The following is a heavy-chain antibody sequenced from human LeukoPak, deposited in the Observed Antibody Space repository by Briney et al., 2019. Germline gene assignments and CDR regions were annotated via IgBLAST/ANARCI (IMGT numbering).Heavy chain of an antibody. Sequence: PSETLSLTCTVSGGSISSYYWSWIRQPPGKGLEWIGYIYYSGSTNYNPSLKSQVTISVDTSKNQFSLKLSSVTAADTAVYYCARAGNYGDPYFADWGQGTLVTVSS. CDR1: GGSISSYY. CDR2: IYYSGST. V-gene: IGHV4-59*01. J-gene: IGHJ4*02. CDR3: ARAGNYGDPYFAD. D-gene: IGHD4-17*01.